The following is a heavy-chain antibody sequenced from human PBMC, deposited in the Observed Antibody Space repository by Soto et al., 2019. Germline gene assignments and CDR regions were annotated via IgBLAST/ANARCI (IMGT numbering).Heavy chain of an antibody. CDR1: GGSISSYY. CDR3: ARSTPYSSSWYYYYGMDV. J-gene: IGHJ6*02. V-gene: IGHV4-59*01. CDR2: IYYSGST. D-gene: IGHD6-13*01. Sequence: KPSETLSLTCTVSGGSISSYYWSWIRQPPGKGLEWIGYIYYSGSTNYNPSLKSRVTISVDTSKNQFSLKLSSVTAADTAVYYCARSTPYSSSWYYYYGMDVWGQGATVTVSS.